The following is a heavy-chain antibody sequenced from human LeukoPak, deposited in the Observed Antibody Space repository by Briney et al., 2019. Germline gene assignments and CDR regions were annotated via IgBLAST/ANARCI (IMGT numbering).Heavy chain of an antibody. D-gene: IGHD5-24*01. CDR2: INGDGGRT. V-gene: IGHV3-74*01. J-gene: IGHJ4*01. CDR3: ARGRNGFFDY. Sequence: GGSLRLSCAASGFTFSSSWMHWVRQAPGKGLVWVSQINGDGGRTRYADSVKGRLTISRDNAKNTVYLQMNSLRTDDTAMYYCARGRNGFFDYWGHGTLVTVSS. CDR1: GFTFSSSW.